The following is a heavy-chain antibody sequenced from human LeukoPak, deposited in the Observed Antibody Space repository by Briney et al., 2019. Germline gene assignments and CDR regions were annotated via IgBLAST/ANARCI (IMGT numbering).Heavy chain of an antibody. CDR3: ARFRAVSGNCDY. D-gene: IGHD6-19*01. CDR1: GFTFSSYW. J-gene: IGHJ4*02. V-gene: IGHV3-7*03. Sequence: PGGSLRLSCAASGFTFSSYWMSWVRQAPGSGLEGVANIKEEGGQKYYVDSVKTRFTISRDNAKNSLYLQMNSLRAEDTAVYYCARFRAVSGNCDYWGQGTLVTVSS. CDR2: IKEEGGQK.